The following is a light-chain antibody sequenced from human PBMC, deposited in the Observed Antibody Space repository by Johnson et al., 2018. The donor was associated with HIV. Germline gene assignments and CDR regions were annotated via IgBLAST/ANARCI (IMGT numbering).Light chain of an antibody. J-gene: IGLJ1*01. CDR2: ENT. CDR3: ATWDRSLSAGGV. CDR1: SSNIGNNY. V-gene: IGLV1-51*02. Sequence: QSVLTQPPSVSAAPGQKVTISCSGSSSNIGNNYVSWYRQLPGTAPKLLIYENTQRPSGIPDRFSVSKSGASATLGITGLQTGDEADYYCATWDRSLSAGGVFGTGTKVTVL.